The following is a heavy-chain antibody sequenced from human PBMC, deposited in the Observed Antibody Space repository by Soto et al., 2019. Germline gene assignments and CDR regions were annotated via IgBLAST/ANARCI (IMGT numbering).Heavy chain of an antibody. Sequence: ASVKVSCKASGYIFSNYGISWVRQAPGQGLEWMGWISAYNGYTDYAQKLQGRVTMTTDTSTSTAYMELRSLRSDDTAVYYCARGEVVVTATANWFDPWGQGTLVTVSS. J-gene: IGHJ5*02. CDR2: ISAYNGYT. CDR1: GYIFSNYG. CDR3: ARGEVVVTATANWFDP. D-gene: IGHD2-21*02. V-gene: IGHV1-18*01.